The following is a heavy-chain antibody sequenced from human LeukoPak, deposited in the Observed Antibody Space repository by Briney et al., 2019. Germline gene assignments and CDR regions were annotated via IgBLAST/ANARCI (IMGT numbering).Heavy chain of an antibody. D-gene: IGHD6-13*01. CDR1: GFTFSSYA. V-gene: IGHV3-23*01. Sequence: GSLRPSCATSGFTFSSYAMRWVRQAPGKGLEWVSSISGSGGSTYYADSVKGRFTISRDNSKNTLFLQMNSLRAEDTALYYCAKVPSSSWYKGIDYWGQGALVTVSS. CDR2: ISGSGGST. CDR3: AKVPSSSWYKGIDY. J-gene: IGHJ4*02.